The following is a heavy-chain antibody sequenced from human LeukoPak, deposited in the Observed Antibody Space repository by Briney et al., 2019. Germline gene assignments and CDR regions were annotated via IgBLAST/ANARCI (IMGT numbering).Heavy chain of an antibody. CDR1: GYTFTSYG. J-gene: IGHJ4*02. D-gene: IGHD6-19*01. CDR3: ARDRLAVAGTLFDY. CDR2: ISAYNGNT. V-gene: IGHV1-18*01. Sequence: ASVKVSCKASGYTFTSYGISWVRQAPGQGLEWMGWISAYNGNTNYAQKLQGRVTMTTDASTSTAYMELRSLRSDDTAVYYCARDRLAVAGTLFDYWGQGTLVTVSS.